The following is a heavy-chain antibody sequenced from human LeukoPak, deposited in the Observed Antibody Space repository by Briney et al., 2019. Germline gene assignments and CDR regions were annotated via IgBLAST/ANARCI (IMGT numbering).Heavy chain of an antibody. J-gene: IGHJ6*03. V-gene: IGHV3-74*01. CDR3: ARGGAARLVRYYYYMDV. CDR2: INSDGSST. D-gene: IGHD6-6*01. Sequence: GGSLRLSCAASGFTFSSYWMHWVRQAPGKGLVWVSRINSDGSSTSYADSVKGRFTISRDNSENMQFLQMNALRPEDTAVYYCARGGAARLVRYYYYMDVWGKGTTVTVS. CDR1: GFTFSSYW.